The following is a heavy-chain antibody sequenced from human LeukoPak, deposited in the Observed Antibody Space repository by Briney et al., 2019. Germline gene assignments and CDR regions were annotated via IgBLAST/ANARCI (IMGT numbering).Heavy chain of an antibody. CDR3: SRARPHNWFDP. CDR1: GFTFNNHW. V-gene: IGHV3-74*01. CDR2: IDNDGSNT. J-gene: IGHJ5*02. Sequence: GGSLRLSCAASGFTFNNHWMHWVRQVPGKGLEWVSRIDNDGSNTIYADSVKARFTISRDNAKNTLYLQMNSLRAEDTAMYYCSRARPHNWFDPWGQGTLVTVSS.